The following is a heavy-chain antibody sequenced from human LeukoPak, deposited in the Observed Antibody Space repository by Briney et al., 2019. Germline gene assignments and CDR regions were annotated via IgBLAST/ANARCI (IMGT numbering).Heavy chain of an antibody. D-gene: IGHD3-10*01. CDR3: AKDGDYYGSGSLDY. Sequence: SGGSLILSCAGPGFIFISYGMSWVRQAPGKGLEWVSAISGSGGSTYYADSVKGRFTISRDNSKNTLSLQMNSLRAEDTAVYYCAKDGDYYGSGSLDYWGQGTLVTVSS. CDR2: ISGSGGST. J-gene: IGHJ4*02. V-gene: IGHV3-23*01. CDR1: GFIFISYG.